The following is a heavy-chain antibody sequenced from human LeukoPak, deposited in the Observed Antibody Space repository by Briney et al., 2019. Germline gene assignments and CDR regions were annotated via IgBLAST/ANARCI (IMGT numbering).Heavy chain of an antibody. D-gene: IGHD7-27*01. Sequence: GGSLRLSCAASGFTFSSYWMHWVRQAPGKGLVWVSRINSDGSSTSYADSVKGRFTISRDNAKNTLYLQMNSLRAEDTAVYYCAKDGGLWVSAHWGDSWGRGTLVTVSS. J-gene: IGHJ4*02. V-gene: IGHV3-74*01. CDR2: INSDGSST. CDR3: AKDGGLWVSAHWGDS. CDR1: GFTFSSYW.